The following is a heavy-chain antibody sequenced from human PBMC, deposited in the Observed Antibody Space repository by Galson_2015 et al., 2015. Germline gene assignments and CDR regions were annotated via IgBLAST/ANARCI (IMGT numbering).Heavy chain of an antibody. D-gene: IGHD1-26*01. CDR2: ISSSSTYI. CDR3: ARDREVQPYYFDY. Sequence: SLRLSCAASGFTFSNYNMNWVRQAPGKGLEWVSSISSSSTYIYYADSVKGRFTISRDNAKNSLYLQMSSLRADDAAVYYCARDREVQPYYFDYWGQGTLVTVSS. CDR1: GFTFSNYN. J-gene: IGHJ4*02. V-gene: IGHV3-21*01.